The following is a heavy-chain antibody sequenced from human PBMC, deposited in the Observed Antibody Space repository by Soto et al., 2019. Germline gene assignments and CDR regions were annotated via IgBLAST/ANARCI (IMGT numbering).Heavy chain of an antibody. Sequence: SETLSLTCSVSGGSINRYYWSWIRQPPEKGLEWIGYIYYSGSTNYNPSLKSRVTISVDTSKNQFSLKLSSVTAADTAVYYCARHGVAVARRVDYWGQGTLVTVS. CDR1: GGSINRYY. J-gene: IGHJ4*02. CDR3: ARHGVAVARRVDY. V-gene: IGHV4-59*08. D-gene: IGHD6-19*01. CDR2: IYYSGST.